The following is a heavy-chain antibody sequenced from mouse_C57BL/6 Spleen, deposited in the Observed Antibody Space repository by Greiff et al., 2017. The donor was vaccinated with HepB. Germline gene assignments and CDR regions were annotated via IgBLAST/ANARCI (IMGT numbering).Heavy chain of an antibody. D-gene: IGHD2-4*01. V-gene: IGHV1-19*01. Sequence: EVQLQQSGPVLVKPGASVKMSCKASGYTFTDYYMNWVKQSHGKSLEWIGVINPYNGGTSYNQKFKGKATLTVDKSSSTAYMELNSLTSEDSAVYYCARQDFHDYGGYYFDYWGQGTTLTVSS. CDR3: ARQDFHDYGGYYFDY. CDR1: GYTFTDYY. CDR2: INPYNGGT. J-gene: IGHJ2*01.